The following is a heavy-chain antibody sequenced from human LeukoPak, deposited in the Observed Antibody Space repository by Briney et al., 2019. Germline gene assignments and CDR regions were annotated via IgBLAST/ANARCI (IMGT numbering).Heavy chain of an antibody. D-gene: IGHD6-13*01. CDR1: GGSISSYY. J-gene: IGHJ4*02. V-gene: IGHV4-59*12. CDR2: IYYSGST. CDR3: ARGLDSSSWCTGTGPYYFDY. Sequence: SETLSLTCTVSGGSISSYYWSWIRQPPGKGLEWIGYIYYSGSTNYNPSLKSRVTISVDTSKNQFSLKLSSVTAADTAVYYCARGLDSSSWCTGTGPYYFDYWGQGTLVTVSS.